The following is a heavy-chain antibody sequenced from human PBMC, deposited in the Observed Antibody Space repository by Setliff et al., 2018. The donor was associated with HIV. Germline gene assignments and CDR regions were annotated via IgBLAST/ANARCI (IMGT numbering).Heavy chain of an antibody. CDR1: GGTFSSYA. D-gene: IGHD6-13*01. CDR3: ARDGWEQQLVRGDAFDI. CDR2: IIPIFGTA. V-gene: IGHV1-69*13. Sequence: GASVKVSCKASGGTFSSYAISWVRQAPGQGLEWMGGIIPIFGTANYAQKFQGRATITADESTSTAYMELSSLRSEDTAVYYCARDGWEQQLVRGDAFDIWGQGTMVTVSS. J-gene: IGHJ3*02.